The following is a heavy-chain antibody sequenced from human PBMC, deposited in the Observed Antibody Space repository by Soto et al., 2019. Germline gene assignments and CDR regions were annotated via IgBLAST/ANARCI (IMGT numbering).Heavy chain of an antibody. CDR3: ARWFARWFGDGYYYYGMDV. D-gene: IGHD3-10*01. CDR1: GGSISSYY. CDR2: IYYSGST. J-gene: IGHJ6*02. V-gene: IGHV4-59*12. Sequence: PSETLSLTCTVSGGSISSYYWSWIRQPPGKGLEWIGYIYYSGSTNYNPSLKSRVTISVDTSKNQFSLKLSSVTAADTAVYYCARWFARWFGDGYYYYGMDVWGQGTTVTVSS.